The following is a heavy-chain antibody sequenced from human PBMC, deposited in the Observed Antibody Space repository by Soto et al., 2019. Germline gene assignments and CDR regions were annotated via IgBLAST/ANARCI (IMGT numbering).Heavy chain of an antibody. D-gene: IGHD3-10*01. CDR3: ARDSDYYSSGSFDY. J-gene: IGHJ4*02. CDR2: IYYSGSS. V-gene: IGHV4-31*03. CDR1: GDSISSSGYY. Sequence: SESLSLTCSVSGDSISSSGYYWSWIRQRPGKGLEWIGNIYYSGSSYNNPSLKSRVTISVNTSKNQFSLNLRSVTAADTAVYYCARDSDYYSSGSFDYWGQGTLVTVSS.